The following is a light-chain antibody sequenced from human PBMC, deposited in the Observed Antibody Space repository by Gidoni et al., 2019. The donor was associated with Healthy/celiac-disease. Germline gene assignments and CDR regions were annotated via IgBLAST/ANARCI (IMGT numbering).Light chain of an antibody. CDR3: MQALQTPWT. CDR1: QSLLHSNGYNY. J-gene: IGKJ1*01. V-gene: IGKV2-28*01. CDR2: LGS. Sequence: EIVMTQPPLSLPVAPGEPASSACRASQSLLHSNGYNYLDCFLKKPGQSPELLIYLGSNRASGVPDRFSGSGSGADFTLKISRVEAEDVGVYYCMQALQTPWTFXXXTTVEIK.